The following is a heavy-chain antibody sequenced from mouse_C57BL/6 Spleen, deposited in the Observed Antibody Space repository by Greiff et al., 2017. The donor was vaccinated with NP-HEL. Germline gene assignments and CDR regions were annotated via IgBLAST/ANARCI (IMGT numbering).Heavy chain of an antibody. J-gene: IGHJ1*03. CDR2: IYPSDSET. CDR3: ASTGYDGWYFDV. Sequence: QVQLQQPGAELVRPGSSVKLSCKASGYTFTSYWMDWVKQRPGQGLEWIGNIYPSDSETHYNQKFKDKATLTVDKSSSTADMQLSSLASEDSAVYYCASTGYDGWYFDVWGTGTTVTVSS. CDR1: GYTFTSYW. V-gene: IGHV1-61*01. D-gene: IGHD2-2*01.